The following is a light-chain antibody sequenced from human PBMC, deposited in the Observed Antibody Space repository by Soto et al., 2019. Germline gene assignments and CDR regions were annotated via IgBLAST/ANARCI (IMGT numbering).Light chain of an antibody. CDR1: QSISRY. Sequence: IVFTHSPGSLALSPVERILLSCSASQSISRYLAWYQQKPGQGPRLLIYGASSRATGTPDRFSGSGSGTDFTLTINRLEPEDFALYYCQQYGSSPPTFGQGTKVDI. J-gene: IGKJ1*01. CDR3: QQYGSSPPT. CDR2: GAS. V-gene: IGKV3-20*01.